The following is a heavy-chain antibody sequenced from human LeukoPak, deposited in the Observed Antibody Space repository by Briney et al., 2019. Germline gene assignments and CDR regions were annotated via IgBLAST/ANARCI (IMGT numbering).Heavy chain of an antibody. D-gene: IGHD1-14*01. V-gene: IGHV4-31*03. CDR2: IYYSGST. J-gene: IGHJ6*02. CDR3: ARQPPRYYYYGMDV. CDR1: GGSISSGGYY. Sequence: PSETLSLTCTVSGGSISSGGYYWSWIRQHPGKGLEWIGYIYYSGSTYYNPSLKSRVTISVDTSKNQLSLKLSSVTAADTAVYYCARQPPRYYYYGMDVWGQGTTVTVSS.